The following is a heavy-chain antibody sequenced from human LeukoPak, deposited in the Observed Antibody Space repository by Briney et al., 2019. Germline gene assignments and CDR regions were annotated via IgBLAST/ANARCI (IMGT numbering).Heavy chain of an antibody. V-gene: IGHV3-9*01. J-gene: IGHJ4*02. CDR3: AKDMRLRTTVTTIGFDY. CDR2: ISWNSGSI. D-gene: IGHD4-17*01. Sequence: PGGSLRLSCAASGFTFDDYAMHWVRQAPGKGLEWVSGISWNSGSIGYADSVKGRFTISRDNAKNSLYLQMSSLRAEDTALYYCAKDMRLRTTVTTIGFDYWGQGTLVTVSS. CDR1: GFTFDDYA.